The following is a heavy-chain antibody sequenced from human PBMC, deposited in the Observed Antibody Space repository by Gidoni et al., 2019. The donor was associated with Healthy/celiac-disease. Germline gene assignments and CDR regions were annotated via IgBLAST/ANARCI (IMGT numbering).Heavy chain of an antibody. V-gene: IGHV3-30-3*01. CDR2: ISYDGSNE. J-gene: IGHJ4*02. Sequence: QVQLVESGGGVVQPGRSLRLSCAASGFTFSSYAMYWVRQAPGKGLEWVAVISYDGSNEYYADSVKGLFTISRDNSKNTLYLQMNSLRVEDTAVYYCARDDSGGSRWLPGVIYWGQGTLVTVSS. D-gene: IGHD2-2*02. CDR1: GFTFSSYA. CDR3: ARDDSGGSRWLPGVIY.